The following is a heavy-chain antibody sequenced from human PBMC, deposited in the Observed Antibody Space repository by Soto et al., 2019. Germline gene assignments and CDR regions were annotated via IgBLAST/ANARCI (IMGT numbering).Heavy chain of an antibody. Sequence: EVQLLESGGGLVQPGGSLRLSCAASGFTFSTYAMSCVRQAPGKGLEWVSTITTSGGNTYYADSVQGRFTISRDNSKNTQYLQMNSLRAEDTAVYYCAGIYCTNGVCYTNYYYYIDVWGKGTTVTVSS. CDR3: AGIYCTNGVCYTNYYYYIDV. J-gene: IGHJ6*03. CDR1: GFTFSTYA. D-gene: IGHD2-8*01. V-gene: IGHV3-23*01. CDR2: ITTSGGNT.